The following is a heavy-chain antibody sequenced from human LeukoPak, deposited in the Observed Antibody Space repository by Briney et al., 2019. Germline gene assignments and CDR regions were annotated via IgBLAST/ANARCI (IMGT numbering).Heavy chain of an antibody. Sequence: GGSLRLSCAASGFTFSNYAMSWVRQAPGKGLEWVSVISGSGGSTFYADSVKGRFTISRDNSKNTLYLQMNSLRAEDTAVYYCAKDESVGVTTPDYYYGMDVWGQGTTVTVSS. V-gene: IGHV3-23*01. J-gene: IGHJ6*02. D-gene: IGHD4-11*01. CDR1: GFTFSNYA. CDR2: ISGSGGST. CDR3: AKDESVGVTTPDYYYGMDV.